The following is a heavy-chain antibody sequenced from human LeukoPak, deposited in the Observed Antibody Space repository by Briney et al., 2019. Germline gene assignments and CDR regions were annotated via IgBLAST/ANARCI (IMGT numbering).Heavy chain of an antibody. CDR1: GFTFSSYS. Sequence: GGSLRVSCAALGFTFSSYSMNWGRQAPGKGLGWDSSISSSSSYIYYADSVKGRFTISRDNAKNSLYLQMNSLRAEDTAVYYCARVPSSGWFPFECWGQGTLVTVSS. V-gene: IGHV3-21*01. J-gene: IGHJ4*02. D-gene: IGHD6-19*01. CDR3: ARVPSSGWFPFEC. CDR2: ISSSSSYI.